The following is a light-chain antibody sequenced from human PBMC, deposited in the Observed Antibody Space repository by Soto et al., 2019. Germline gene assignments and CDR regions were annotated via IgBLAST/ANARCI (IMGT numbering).Light chain of an antibody. V-gene: IGKV1-5*01. CDR1: QSISSW. CDR3: QQYNSYSWT. Sequence: DIKMTQSPSTLSASVGDRVTITCRASQSISSWLAWYQQKPGKAPKLLIYDASSLESGVPSRFSGSGSGTEFTLTISSLQPDDFATYYCQQYNSYSWTVGQGTKVDNK. J-gene: IGKJ1*01. CDR2: DAS.